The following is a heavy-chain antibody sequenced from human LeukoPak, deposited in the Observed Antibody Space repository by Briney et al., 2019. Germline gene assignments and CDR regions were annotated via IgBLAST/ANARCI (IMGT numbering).Heavy chain of an antibody. D-gene: IGHD3-9*01. CDR3: AREYYDVLTGDTKGIDF. V-gene: IGHV4-59*02. CDR1: GGSVSSYY. Sequence: SETLSLTCTVSGGSVSSYYWTWIRQPPGKGLEWIGYIHSRGNTNYNPSLKSRVTMSVDTSKNQFSLKLNSVTAADTAVYYCAREYYDVLTGDTKGIDFWGQGTLVTVSS. CDR2: IHSRGNT. J-gene: IGHJ4*02.